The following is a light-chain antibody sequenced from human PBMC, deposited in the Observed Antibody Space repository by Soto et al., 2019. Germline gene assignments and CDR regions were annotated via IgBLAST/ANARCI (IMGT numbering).Light chain of an antibody. J-gene: IGKJ2*01. CDR3: QQYGSSPPYT. CDR2: AAS. V-gene: IGKV3-20*01. Sequence: EIVLTQSPGTLSLSPGERATLSCRARPSVSSSYLAWYQQKPGQAPSLLIIAASSRATGIPDRFSGSVSGTDFTLTISRLEPEDFAVYYCQQYGSSPPYTFGQGTKLEIK. CDR1: PSVSSSY.